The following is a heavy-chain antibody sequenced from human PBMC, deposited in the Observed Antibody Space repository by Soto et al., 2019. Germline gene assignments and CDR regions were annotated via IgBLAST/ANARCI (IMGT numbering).Heavy chain of an antibody. J-gene: IGHJ6*02. V-gene: IGHV3-30*18. CDR1: GFTFKTHA. CDR3: GKDVGDYVPYSDGVDV. Sequence: QVQLVESGGGVVQPGTSLRLSCAASGFTFKTHAMHWVRQAPGTGLEWMAVIAYDGNEKFYADSVKGRFTISRDNSKNALYLQINTLRNEDTAVYYGGKDVGDYVPYSDGVDVWGQGTTVTFSS. D-gene: IGHD1-26*01. CDR2: IAYDGNEK.